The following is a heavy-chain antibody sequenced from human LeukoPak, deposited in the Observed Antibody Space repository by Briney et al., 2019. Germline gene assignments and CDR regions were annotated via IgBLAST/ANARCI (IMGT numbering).Heavy chain of an antibody. Sequence: PSETLSLTCTVSGGSISSGSYYWSWIRQPAGKGLEWIGRIYTSGSTNYNPSLKSRVTISVDTSKNQFSLKLSSVTAADTAVYYCARAVGDTAMVKTAPYYYSMHVWGKGTTVTVSS. CDR3: ARAVGDTAMVKTAPYYYSMHV. D-gene: IGHD5-18*01. CDR2: IYTSGST. V-gene: IGHV4-61*02. CDR1: GGSISSGSYY. J-gene: IGHJ6*03.